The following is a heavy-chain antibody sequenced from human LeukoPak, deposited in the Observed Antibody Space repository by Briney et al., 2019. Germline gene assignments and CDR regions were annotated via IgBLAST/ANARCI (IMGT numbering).Heavy chain of an antibody. CDR3: ANLYAVIVVGGGAFDI. V-gene: IGHV3-23*01. J-gene: IGHJ3*02. CDR1: GFTFSSYA. Sequence: PGGSLRLSCAASGFTFSSYALSWVRQAPGKGLEWVSAISGSGGSTYYADSVKGRFTISRDNSKNTLYLQMNSLRAEDTAVYYCANLYAVIVVGGGAFDIWGQGTMVTVSS. CDR2: ISGSGGST. D-gene: IGHD3-22*01.